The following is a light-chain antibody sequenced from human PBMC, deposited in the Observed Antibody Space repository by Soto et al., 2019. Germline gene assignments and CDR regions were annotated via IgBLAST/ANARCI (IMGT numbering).Light chain of an antibody. CDR3: QSYDSSLSVV. CDR2: GDS. J-gene: IGLJ2*01. V-gene: IGLV1-40*01. CDR1: SSNIGAGYD. Sequence: QSVLTQPPSVSGAPGKRVTISCTGSSSNIGAGYDVHWYQQLPGTAPKLLIYGDSNRPSGVPDRFSGSKSGPSAALAIPGLQAEYEAEYYCQSYDSSLSVVFGGGTKLTVL.